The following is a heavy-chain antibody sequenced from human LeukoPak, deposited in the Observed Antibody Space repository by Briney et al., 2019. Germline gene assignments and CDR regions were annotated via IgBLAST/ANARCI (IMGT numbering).Heavy chain of an antibody. V-gene: IGHV4-59*08. D-gene: IGHD6-13*01. Sequence: PSETLSLTCTVSGGSISSYYWSWIRQPPGKGLEWIGYIYYSGSTNYNPSLKSRVTISVDTSKNQFSLKLSSVTAADTAVYYCARGAGIAAAGIEDFVWFDPWGQGTLVTVSS. J-gene: IGHJ5*02. CDR1: GGSISSYY. CDR2: IYYSGST. CDR3: ARGAGIAAAGIEDFVWFDP.